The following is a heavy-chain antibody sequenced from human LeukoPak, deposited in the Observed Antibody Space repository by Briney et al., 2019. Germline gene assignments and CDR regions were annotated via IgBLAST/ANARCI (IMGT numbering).Heavy chain of an antibody. V-gene: IGHV1-69*13. Sequence: SVRVSCKATGSSISSYAIGGVRQAPGQWLEWMGSSIPIFGTANYAQKFQGRVTITADESTSTAYMELSSLRSEDTAVYYCARGIWQQPPFNYYYYGMDVWGQGTTVTVSS. CDR2: SIPIFGTA. CDR3: ARGIWQQPPFNYYYYGMDV. D-gene: IGHD6-13*01. CDR1: GSSISSYA. J-gene: IGHJ6*02.